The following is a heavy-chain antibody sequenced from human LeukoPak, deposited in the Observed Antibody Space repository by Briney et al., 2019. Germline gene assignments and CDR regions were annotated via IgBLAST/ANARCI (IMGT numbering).Heavy chain of an antibody. CDR3: ASPRYCTNGVCDHWYFDL. CDR2: IIPIFGTA. Sequence: SVKVSCKASGGTFISYAISWVRQAPGQGLEWMGGIIPIFGTANYAQKFQGRVTITADESTSTAYMELSSLRSEDTAVYYCASPRYCTNGVCDHWYFDLWGRGTLVTVSS. V-gene: IGHV1-69*01. J-gene: IGHJ2*01. D-gene: IGHD2-8*01. CDR1: GGTFISYA.